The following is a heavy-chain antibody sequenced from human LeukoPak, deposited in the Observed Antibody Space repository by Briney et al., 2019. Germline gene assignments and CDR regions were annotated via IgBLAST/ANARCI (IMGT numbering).Heavy chain of an antibody. V-gene: IGHV3-30*02. CDR3: AKEGVGVNYFDY. J-gene: IGHJ4*02. D-gene: IGHD3-10*01. Sequence: GGSLRLSCAASGFTFSSYGRHWVRQAPGKGLEWVAFIRYDGSNKYYADSVKGRFTISRDNSKNTLYLQMNSLRAEDTAVYYCAKEGVGVNYFDYWGQGTLVTVSS. CDR2: IRYDGSNK. CDR1: GFTFSSYG.